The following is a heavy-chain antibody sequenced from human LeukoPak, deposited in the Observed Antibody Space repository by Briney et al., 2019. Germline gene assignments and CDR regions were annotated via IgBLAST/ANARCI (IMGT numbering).Heavy chain of an antibody. D-gene: IGHD2-21*02. V-gene: IGHV4-59*01. CDR1: GGSLSSYY. J-gene: IGHJ3*02. Sequence: SETLSLTCTVSGGSLSSYYWSWIRQPPGKGLEWIGYIYYSGSAKYNPSLKSRVTISVDTSKNQFSLKLSSVTAGDTAVYYCARHAYCGGDCFGGAFEIWGQGTMVTVSS. CDR2: IYYSGSA. CDR3: ARHAYCGGDCFGGAFEI.